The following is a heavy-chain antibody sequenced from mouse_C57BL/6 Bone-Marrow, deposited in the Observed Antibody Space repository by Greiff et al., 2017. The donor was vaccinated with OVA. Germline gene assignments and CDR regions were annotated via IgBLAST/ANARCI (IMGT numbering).Heavy chain of an antibody. D-gene: IGHD2-2*01. Sequence: EVQLQQSGPELVKPGASVKISCKATGYTFTDHYMNWVKKSQGKSLEWIGDINPNNGGTSYNQKFKGKVTLTVDKSSSTAYLELRSLTSEDSAVYYCATAWLRRGGYFDFWGQGTTLTVSS. V-gene: IGHV1-26*01. CDR3: ATAWLRRGGYFDF. J-gene: IGHJ2*01. CDR1: GYTFTDHY. CDR2: INPNNGGT.